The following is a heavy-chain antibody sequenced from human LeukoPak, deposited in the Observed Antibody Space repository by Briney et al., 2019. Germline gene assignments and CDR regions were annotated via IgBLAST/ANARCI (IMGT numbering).Heavy chain of an antibody. D-gene: IGHD6-13*01. CDR1: GGSISSSSSY. Sequence: SETLSLTCTVSGGSISSSSSYWGWIRQPPEKGLEWIGSISYTGSTYYNPSLKSRVTISVDTSKNQFSLKLSSVTAADTAVYYCARVLAAAAHFDYWGQGTLVTASS. V-gene: IGHV4-39*01. CDR2: ISYTGST. CDR3: ARVLAAAAHFDY. J-gene: IGHJ4*02.